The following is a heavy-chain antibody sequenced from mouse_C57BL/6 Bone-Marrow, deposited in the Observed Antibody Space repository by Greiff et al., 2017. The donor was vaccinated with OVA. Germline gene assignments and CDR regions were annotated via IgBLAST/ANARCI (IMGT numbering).Heavy chain of an antibody. V-gene: IGHV1-19*01. D-gene: IGHD1-1*01. CDR2: INPYNGGT. Sequence: EVKLMESGPVLVKPGASVKMSCKASGYTFTDYYMNWVKQSHGKSLEWIGVINPYNGGTSYNQKFKGKATLTVDKSSSTAYMELNSLTSEDSAVYYCASLHYYGSSGYFDVWGTGTTVTVSS. CDR3: ASLHYYGSSGYFDV. J-gene: IGHJ1*03. CDR1: GYTFTDYY.